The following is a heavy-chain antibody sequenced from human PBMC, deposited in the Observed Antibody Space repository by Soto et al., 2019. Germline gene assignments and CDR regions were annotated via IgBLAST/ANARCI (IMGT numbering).Heavy chain of an antibody. V-gene: IGHV3-48*03. CDR1: GFTFSRYE. CDR2: ISGNGSTI. D-gene: IGHD3-3*01. Sequence: PGGSLRLSCAASGFTFSRYEMNWVRQAPGKGLQWLSYISGNGSTIHYADSVKGRFTTSRDNAQKQLYLQMNSLRAEDTALYYCVRDFRRFLEWTNKGYSYFGMDLWGQGTTVTVSS. J-gene: IGHJ6*01. CDR3: VRDFRRFLEWTNKGYSYFGMDL.